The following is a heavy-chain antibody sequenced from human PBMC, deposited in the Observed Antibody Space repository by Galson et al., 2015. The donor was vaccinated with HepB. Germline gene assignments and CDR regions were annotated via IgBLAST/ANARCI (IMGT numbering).Heavy chain of an antibody. CDR1: GFTFRDYT. CDR2: ISSTADTI. CDR3: ARGGPIHAVPFDY. J-gene: IGHJ4*02. V-gene: IGHV3-11*01. D-gene: IGHD1-1*01. Sequence: SLRLSCAASGFTFRDYTMNWVRQAPGKGPEWLSYISSTADTIYYADSVKGRFTISRDNAKNTLYLQMNSLRAEDTAVYYCARGGPIHAVPFDYWGQGTLVTVSS.